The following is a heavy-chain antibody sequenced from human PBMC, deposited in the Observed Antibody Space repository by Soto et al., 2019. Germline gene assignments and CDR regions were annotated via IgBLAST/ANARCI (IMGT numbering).Heavy chain of an antibody. CDR1: GGSISSYY. V-gene: IGHV4-59*01. J-gene: IGHJ6*03. CDR3: ARGRMADYDILTGYGYYYYYMDV. Sequence: SETLSLTCTVSGGSISSYYWGWIRQPPGKGLEWIGYIYYSGSTNYNPSLKSRVTISVDTSKNQFSLKLSSVTAADTAVYYCARGRMADYDILTGYGYYYYYMDVWVKGTTVTVSS. CDR2: IYYSGST. D-gene: IGHD3-9*01.